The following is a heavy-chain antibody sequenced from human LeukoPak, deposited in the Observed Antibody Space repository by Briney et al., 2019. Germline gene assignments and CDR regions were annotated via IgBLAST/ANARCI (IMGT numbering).Heavy chain of an antibody. V-gene: IGHV3-23*01. CDR3: AKKGYDSSGYYYADAFDI. D-gene: IGHD3-22*01. Sequence: GGSLRLSCAASGFTFSSSAMSWVRQVPGKGLEWVSGISASGGSTYYADSVRGRFTISRDNSKNTLYLQMNSLRAEDTAVYYCAKKGYDSSGYYYADAFDIWGQGTMVTVSS. J-gene: IGHJ3*02. CDR1: GFTFSSSA. CDR2: ISASGGST.